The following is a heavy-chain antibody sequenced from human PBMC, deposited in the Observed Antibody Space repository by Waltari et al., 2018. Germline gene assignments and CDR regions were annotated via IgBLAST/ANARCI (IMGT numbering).Heavy chain of an antibody. CDR1: GFSINTHW. D-gene: IGHD2-2*01. CDR2: INQDGGAK. Sequence: EVQLVESGGALVQPGGSLRLSCAASGFSINTHWITWVRQAPGRGLEWVANINQDGGAKNYVDSVKGRFTISRETAQNSVFLQMNSLRAEDTAVYYCASQPASYSYGMDVWGRGTPVTVSS. J-gene: IGHJ6*02. CDR3: ASQPASYSYGMDV. V-gene: IGHV3-7*01.